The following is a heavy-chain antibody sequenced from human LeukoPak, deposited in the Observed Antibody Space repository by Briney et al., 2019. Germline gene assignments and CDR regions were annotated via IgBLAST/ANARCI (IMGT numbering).Heavy chain of an antibody. V-gene: IGHV3-64*01. Sequence: GGSLRLSCAASGFTFSTYSMNWVRQAPGKGLEYVSGIDNGGGITYYGNSVKGRFTISRDDSRITVYLQMDSLRAEDMAVYFCARAESANPRGGWFDPWGQGTLVTVSS. CDR1: GFTFSTYS. CDR3: ARAESANPRGGWFDP. J-gene: IGHJ5*02. CDR2: IDNGGGIT.